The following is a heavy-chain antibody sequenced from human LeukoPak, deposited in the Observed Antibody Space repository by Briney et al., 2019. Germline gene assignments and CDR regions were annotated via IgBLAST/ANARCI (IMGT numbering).Heavy chain of an antibody. D-gene: IGHD3-22*01. Sequence: PSETLSLTCTISGGSISSYYRSWIRQPPGKGLEWIGYIYYSGSTNYNPSLKSRVTISVDTSKNQFSLKLSSVTAADTAVYYCATEYYYDSSGYQSAFDIWGQGTMVTVSS. J-gene: IGHJ3*02. CDR2: IYYSGST. V-gene: IGHV4-59*01. CDR3: ATEYYYDSSGYQSAFDI. CDR1: GGSISSYY.